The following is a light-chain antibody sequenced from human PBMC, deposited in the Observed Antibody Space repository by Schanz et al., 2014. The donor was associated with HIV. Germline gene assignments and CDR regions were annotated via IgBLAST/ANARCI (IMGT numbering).Light chain of an antibody. CDR3: SSFTYTSTPVV. CDR2: DVT. V-gene: IGLV2-14*03. CDR1: SGDVGRYDY. Sequence: QSALTQPASVSGSLGQSITISCTGTSGDVGRYDYVSWYQQHPGQAPKLLIYDVTYRPSGISNRFSGSKSGNTASLTISGLQAEDEADYYCSSFTYTSTPVVFGGGTKVTVL. J-gene: IGLJ2*01.